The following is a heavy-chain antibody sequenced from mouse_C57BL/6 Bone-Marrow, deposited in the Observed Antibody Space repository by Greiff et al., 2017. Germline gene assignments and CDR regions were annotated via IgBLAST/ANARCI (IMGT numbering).Heavy chain of an antibody. J-gene: IGHJ3*01. CDR2: IWRGGST. CDR1: GFSLTSHG. V-gene: IGHV2-5*01. CDR3: AKGITTVPFAY. D-gene: IGHD1-1*01. Sequence: RVESGPGLVQPSQSLSITCTVSGFSLTSHGVHWVRQSPGKGLEWLGVIWRGGSTDYNEAFMSRLSITKDNSKSQVFFKMNSLQADDTAIYYCAKGITTVPFAYWGQGTLVTVSA.